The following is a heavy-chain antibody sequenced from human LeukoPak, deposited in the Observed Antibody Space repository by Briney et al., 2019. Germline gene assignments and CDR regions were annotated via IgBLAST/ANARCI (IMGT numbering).Heavy chain of an antibody. Sequence: GGSLRLSCAASGFTFSSYSMNWVRQAPGKGLEWVSYISSGSSTIYYADSVKGRFTISRDNAKNSLYLQMNSLRAEDTAVYYCARDQVSMGGAFDIWGQGTMVTVSS. CDR1: GFTFSSYS. D-gene: IGHD2/OR15-2a*01. V-gene: IGHV3-48*04. CDR2: ISSGSSTI. CDR3: ARDQVSMGGAFDI. J-gene: IGHJ3*02.